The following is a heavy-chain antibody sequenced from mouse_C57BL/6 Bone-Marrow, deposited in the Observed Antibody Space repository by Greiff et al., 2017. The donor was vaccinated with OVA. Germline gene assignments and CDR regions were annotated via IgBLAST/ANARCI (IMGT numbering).Heavy chain of an antibody. V-gene: IGHV1-15*01. CDR2: IDPETGGT. CDR1: GYTFTDYE. D-gene: IGHD1-1*01. CDR3: TRDYYGSSYWYFDV. Sequence: QVQLQQSGAELVRPGASVTLSCKASGYTFTDYEMHWVKQTPVYGLEWIGAIDPETGGTAYNQKFKGKAILTADKSSSTAYMELRSLTSEDSAVYYCTRDYYGSSYWYFDVWGTGTTVTVSS. J-gene: IGHJ1*03.